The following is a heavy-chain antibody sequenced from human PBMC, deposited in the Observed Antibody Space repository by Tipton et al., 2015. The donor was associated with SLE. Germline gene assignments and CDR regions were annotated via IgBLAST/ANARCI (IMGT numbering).Heavy chain of an antibody. CDR2: IKQDGSEK. Sequence: GSLRLSCAASGFTFSSYWMSWVRQAPGKGLEWMANIKQDGSEKYYVDSVKGRFTISRDNAKNSLYLQMNSLRAEDTAVYYCARGDEYYYDSSGYDYWGQGTLVTVSS. CDR3: ARGDEYYYDSSGYDY. D-gene: IGHD3-22*01. J-gene: IGHJ4*02. V-gene: IGHV3-7*01. CDR1: GFTFSSYW.